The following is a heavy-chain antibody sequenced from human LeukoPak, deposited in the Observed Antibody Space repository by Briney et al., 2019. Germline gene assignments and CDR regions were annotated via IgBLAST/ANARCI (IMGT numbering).Heavy chain of an antibody. D-gene: IGHD1-1*01. V-gene: IGHV4-59*11. Sequence: SETLSLTCTVSGGSISSHYWSWIRQPPGKGLEWIGYIYYSGSTNYNPSLKSRVTISVDASKNQFSLRLSSVTAADTALYYCVKVGTGTVDYWGQGTLVTVSS. CDR2: IYYSGST. CDR1: GGSISSHY. J-gene: IGHJ4*02. CDR3: VKVGTGTVDY.